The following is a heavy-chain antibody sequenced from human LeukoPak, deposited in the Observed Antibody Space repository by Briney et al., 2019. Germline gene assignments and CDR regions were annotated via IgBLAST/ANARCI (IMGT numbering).Heavy chain of an antibody. CDR1: GFTFRSYD. CDR2: IGNGGDT. V-gene: IGHV3-13*04. D-gene: IGHD1-1*01. Sequence: QSGGSLRLSCAASGFTFRSYDMHWVRQATGKGLEWVSGIGNGGDTYYPDFVKGRFTISRENAKNSLYLQLNSLRAGDTALYYCARGMEGVFDIWGQRTMVTVSS. CDR3: ARGMEGVFDI. J-gene: IGHJ3*02.